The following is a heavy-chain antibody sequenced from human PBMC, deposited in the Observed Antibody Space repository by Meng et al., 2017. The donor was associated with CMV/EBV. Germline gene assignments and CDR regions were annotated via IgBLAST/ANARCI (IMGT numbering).Heavy chain of an antibody. J-gene: IGHJ4*02. CDR2: INPSGGST. CDR1: GYTFTSYY. V-gene: IGHV1-46*01. Sequence: VEVLHFGAEVKRPGASVNVSCKASGYTFTSYYMPWGRQAPGQGLEWMGIINPSGGSTSYAQKFQGRVTMTRDTSTSTVYMELSSLRSEDTAVYYCALAEYSSSLFDYWGQGTLVTVSS. CDR3: ALAEYSSSLFDY. D-gene: IGHD6-13*01.